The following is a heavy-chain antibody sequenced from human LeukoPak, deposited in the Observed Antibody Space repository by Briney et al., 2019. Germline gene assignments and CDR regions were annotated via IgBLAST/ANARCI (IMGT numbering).Heavy chain of an antibody. V-gene: IGHV4-30-4*01. CDR2: IYYSGST. Sequence: PSETLSLTCTVSGGSISSGDYYWSWIRQPPGKGLEWIGYIYYSGSTYYNPSLKSRVTISVDTSKNQFSLKLSSVTAADTAVYYCARGTVLMGYASFDYWGQGTLVTVSS. J-gene: IGHJ4*02. CDR1: GGSISSGDYY. D-gene: IGHD2-8*01. CDR3: ARGTVLMGYASFDY.